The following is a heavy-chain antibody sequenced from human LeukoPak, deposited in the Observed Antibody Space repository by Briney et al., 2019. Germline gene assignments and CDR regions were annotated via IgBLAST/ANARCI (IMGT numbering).Heavy chain of an antibody. V-gene: IGHV3-23*01. CDR3: AKHIAAAGPNFDY. J-gene: IGHJ4*02. CDR2: ISGSGGST. CDR1: GFTFSSYA. Sequence: TGGSLRLSCAAPGFTFSSYAMSWVRQAPGKGLEWVSAISGSGGSTYYADSVKGRFTISRDNSKNTLYLQMNSLRAEDTAVYYCAKHIAAAGPNFDYWGQGTLVTVSS. D-gene: IGHD6-13*01.